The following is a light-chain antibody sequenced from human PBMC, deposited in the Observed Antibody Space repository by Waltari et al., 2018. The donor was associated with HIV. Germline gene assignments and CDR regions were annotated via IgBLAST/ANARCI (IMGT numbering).Light chain of an antibody. V-gene: IGLV1-47*01. CDR3: AAWDDSLSGSWV. J-gene: IGLJ3*02. CDR1: SSNIGSNY. Sequence: QSVLTQPPSASGTPGQRVTISCSGSSSNIGSNYVYWYQQLPGTAPKLLIYRNNPRPSGVPDLFSGSKSGASASLAISGLRSEDEADYYCAAWDDSLSGSWVFGGGTKLTVL. CDR2: RNN.